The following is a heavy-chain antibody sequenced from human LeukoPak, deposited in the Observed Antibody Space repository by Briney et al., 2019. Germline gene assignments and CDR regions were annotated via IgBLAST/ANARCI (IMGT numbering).Heavy chain of an antibody. J-gene: IGHJ4*02. V-gene: IGHV5-51*01. CDR2: MYPGDLDT. Sequence: GESLKISCKASGYIFTHQWIGWVRQMPGKGLEWMGVMYPGDLDTRYSPSVQGQVTISVDKSITTAYLHWSSLKSSDTAMYYCARHTNGGDFDYWGPGTMVTVSS. CDR1: GYIFTHQW. CDR3: ARHTNGGDFDY. D-gene: IGHD3-16*01.